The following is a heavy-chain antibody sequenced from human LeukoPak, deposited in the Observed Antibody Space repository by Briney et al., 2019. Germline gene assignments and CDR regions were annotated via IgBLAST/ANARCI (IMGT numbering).Heavy chain of an antibody. Sequence: SQTLSPTCTVSGGSINSGGYYWSWIRQPPGKGLEWIGYIYHSGSTYYNPSLKSRVTISVDRSKNQFSLKLSSVTAADTAVYYCARAYGSGQGWFDPWGQGTLVTVSS. V-gene: IGHV4-30-2*01. D-gene: IGHD3-10*01. CDR1: GGSINSGGYY. CDR3: ARAYGSGQGWFDP. J-gene: IGHJ5*02. CDR2: IYHSGST.